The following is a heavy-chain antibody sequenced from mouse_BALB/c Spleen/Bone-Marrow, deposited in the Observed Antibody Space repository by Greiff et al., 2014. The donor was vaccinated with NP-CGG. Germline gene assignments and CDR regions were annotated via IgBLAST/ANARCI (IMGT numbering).Heavy chain of an antibody. CDR3: ARFGRYYFDY. V-gene: IGHV1-54*01. J-gene: IGHJ2*01. Sequence: QVQLKQSGAELVRPGTAVNVSCKASGYPFTNYLIEWVKQRPGQGLEWIGVINPGSGGANYNEKFKGKATLTADKSSSTAYMQLSSLTSDDSAVYFCARFGRYYFDYWGQGTTLTVSS. CDR1: GYPFTNYL. CDR2: INPGSGGA.